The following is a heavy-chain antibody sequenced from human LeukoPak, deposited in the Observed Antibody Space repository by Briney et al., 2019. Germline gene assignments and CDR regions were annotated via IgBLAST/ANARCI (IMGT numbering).Heavy chain of an antibody. J-gene: IGHJ5*02. CDR2: ISYDGSNK. CDR3: ARGSSSGWWDCFDP. CDR1: GFPFSSYA. D-gene: IGHD6-19*01. Sequence: GGSLRLSCAASGFPFSSYAMHWVRQAPGKGLEWVAVISYDGSNKYYADSVKGRFTISRDNSKNTLYLQMNSLRAEDTAVYYCARGSSSGWWDCFDPWGQGTLVTVSS. V-gene: IGHV3-30-3*01.